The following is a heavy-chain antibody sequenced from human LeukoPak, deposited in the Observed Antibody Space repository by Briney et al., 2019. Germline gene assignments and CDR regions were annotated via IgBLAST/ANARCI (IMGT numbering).Heavy chain of an antibody. Sequence: KPSETLSLTCAVYGGSFSGYYWSWIRQPPGKGLEWIGEINHSGSTNYNPSLKSRVTISVDTSKNQFSLKLSSVTAADTAVYYCARRPYGDYGGGRYFDLWGRGTLVTVSS. CDR3: ARRPYGDYGGGRYFDL. CDR1: GGSFSGYY. V-gene: IGHV4-34*01. D-gene: IGHD4-17*01. CDR2: INHSGST. J-gene: IGHJ2*01.